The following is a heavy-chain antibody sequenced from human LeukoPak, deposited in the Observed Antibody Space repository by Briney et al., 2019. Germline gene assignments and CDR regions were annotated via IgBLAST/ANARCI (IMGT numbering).Heavy chain of an antibody. V-gene: IGHV1-69*02. Sequence: SVKVSCKASGGTFSSYTISWVRQAPGQGLEWMGRIIPILGIANYAQKFQGRVTITADESTSTAYMELSSLRSEDTAVYYCASTPPRCSSTSCYGDYYYYYYMDVWGKGTTVTVSS. CDR3: ASTPPRCSSTSCYGDYYYYYYMDV. D-gene: IGHD2-2*01. CDR1: GGTFSSYT. J-gene: IGHJ6*03. CDR2: IIPILGIA.